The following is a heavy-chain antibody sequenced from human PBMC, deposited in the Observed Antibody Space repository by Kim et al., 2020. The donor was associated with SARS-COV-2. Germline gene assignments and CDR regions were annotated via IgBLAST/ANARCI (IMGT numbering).Heavy chain of an antibody. CDR3: ARDLIVGATTLYFQH. J-gene: IGHJ1*01. V-gene: IGHV1-46*01. Sequence: QKFQGRVTMTRDTSTSTVYMELSSLRSEDTAVYYCARDLIVGATTLYFQHWGQGTLVTVSS. D-gene: IGHD1-26*01.